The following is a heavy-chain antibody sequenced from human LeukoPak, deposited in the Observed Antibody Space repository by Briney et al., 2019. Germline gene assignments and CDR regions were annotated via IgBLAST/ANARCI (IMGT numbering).Heavy chain of an antibody. Sequence: GGSLRLSCAASGFTFSSYAMHWLRQGPGKGLEWLAIISYDGRNNHYGDSVKGRFTISRDNSKNTLHLQMNSLRAEDTAVYYCAKLGFDSSGSHTLFDYWGQGTQVTVSS. CDR2: ISYDGRNN. V-gene: IGHV3-30*18. D-gene: IGHD3-22*01. CDR3: AKLGFDSSGSHTLFDY. CDR1: GFTFSSYA. J-gene: IGHJ4*02.